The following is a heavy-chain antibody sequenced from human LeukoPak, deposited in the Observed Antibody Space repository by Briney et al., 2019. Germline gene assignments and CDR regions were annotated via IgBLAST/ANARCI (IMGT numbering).Heavy chain of an antibody. D-gene: IGHD1-26*01. CDR3: ARDGAVGARGGAFDI. V-gene: IGHV1-46*01. J-gene: IGHJ3*02. CDR1: GYTFTSYY. CDR2: INPSGGST. Sequence: GASVKVSCKASGYTFTSYYMHWVRQAPGQGLEWMGIINPSGGSTSYAQKFQGRVTMTGDMSTSTVYMELSSLRSEDTAVYYCARDGAVGARGGAFDIWGQGTMVTVSS.